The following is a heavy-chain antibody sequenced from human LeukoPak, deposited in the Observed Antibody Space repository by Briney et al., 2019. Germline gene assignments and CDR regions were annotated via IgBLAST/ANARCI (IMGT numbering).Heavy chain of an antibody. D-gene: IGHD3-22*01. V-gene: IGHV3-7*01. J-gene: IGHJ4*02. CDR2: IKYDGREK. Sequence: SGGSLRLSCAASGFTFSTYWMTWVRQAPGKGLERVANIKYDGREKYYVDSVKGRFTISRDNARNSIFLQMNSLRVDDTAVYYCARDRYSDTSRVPFDHWGQGILVTVSS. CDR1: GFTFSTYW. CDR3: ARDRYSDTSRVPFDH.